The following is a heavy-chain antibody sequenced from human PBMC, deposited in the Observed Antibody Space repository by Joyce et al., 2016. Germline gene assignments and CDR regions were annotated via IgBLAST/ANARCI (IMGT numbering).Heavy chain of an antibody. V-gene: IGHV4-61*01. Sequence: QVQLQESGPGMVKPSETLSLTCSVSSGSVSGSSYYWSWIRQSPGKGLEWIGYIYYSRSTEYNPSLKSRVTISLDTSKNQFSLSLRSVTAADTAVYYCAREWELALDLWGQGTLVTVSS. CDR1: SGSVSGSSYY. J-gene: IGHJ5*02. CDR2: IYYSRST. CDR3: AREWELALDL. D-gene: IGHD1-26*01.